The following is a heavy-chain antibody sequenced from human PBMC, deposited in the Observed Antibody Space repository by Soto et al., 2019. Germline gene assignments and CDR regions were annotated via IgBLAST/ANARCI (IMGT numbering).Heavy chain of an antibody. Sequence: ASVKVSCKASGYTFTYYHVHWVRQAPGQGLEWMGIINPNSGDTTYAQKFQGRVTMTRDKSTSTAYMELSSLRSEDTAVYYCASSGPYDYVWGSYLVWGQGTLVTVSS. CDR2: INPNSGDT. J-gene: IGHJ4*02. CDR3: ASSGPYDYVWGSYLV. D-gene: IGHD3-16*02. CDR1: GYTFTYYH. V-gene: IGHV1-46*01.